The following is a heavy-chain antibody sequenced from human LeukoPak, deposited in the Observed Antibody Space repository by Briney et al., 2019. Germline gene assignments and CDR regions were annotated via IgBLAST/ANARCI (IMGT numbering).Heavy chain of an antibody. CDR3: ATLSGDRVGATPGDH. Sequence: ASVKVSCKVSGYTLTELSMHWVRQAPGKGLEWMGGFYPEDGETIYAQKFQGRVTMTEDTSTDTAYMELSSLRSEDTAVYYCATLSGDRVGATPGDHWGQGTLVTVSS. V-gene: IGHV1-24*01. CDR1: GYTLTELS. J-gene: IGHJ4*02. CDR2: FYPEDGET. D-gene: IGHD1-26*01.